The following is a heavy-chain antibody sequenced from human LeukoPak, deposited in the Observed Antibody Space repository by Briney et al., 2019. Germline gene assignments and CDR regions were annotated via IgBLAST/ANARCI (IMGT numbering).Heavy chain of an antibody. V-gene: IGHV4-4*02. CDR3: ARVEDYYGSGSFSTGFDP. CDR1: GFTFSSYRI. D-gene: IGHD3-10*01. Sequence: GSLRLSCAASGFTFSSYRIAGFRQAPGRGRSGMGEIYLSGSTNYNPSLKSRVTISVDKSKNQFSLKLSSVTAADTAVYYCARVEDYYGSGSFSTGFDPWGQGTLVTVSS. J-gene: IGHJ5*02. CDR2: IYLSGST.